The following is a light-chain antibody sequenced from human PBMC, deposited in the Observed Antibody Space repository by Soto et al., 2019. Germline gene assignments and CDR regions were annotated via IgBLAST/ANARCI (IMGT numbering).Light chain of an antibody. V-gene: IGKV1-39*01. J-gene: IGKJ5*01. CDR3: QQSYSPSIT. Sequence: DIQMTQPPSSLSASVGDRVTITCRASQSISSYLNWYHQKPGKAPKLLIYAASSLQSGVPSRFSGSGSGTEFTLTISSLQPEDFATYYCQQSYSPSITFGQGTRLEIK. CDR2: AAS. CDR1: QSISSY.